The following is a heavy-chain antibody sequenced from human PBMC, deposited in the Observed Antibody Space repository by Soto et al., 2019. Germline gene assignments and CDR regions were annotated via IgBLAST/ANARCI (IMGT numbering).Heavy chain of an antibody. CDR3: ARGSYYSGWV. D-gene: IGHD6-19*01. CDR2: TYYRSNWYT. Sequence: SQTLSLTCASSGDSVSSTSTAWSWIRQSPSRGLEWLGRTYYRSNWYTDYAVSVKSRITISPDTSKNQFSLQLNSVTPEDTAVYYCARGSYYSGWVWGQGTLVTVSS. J-gene: IGHJ4*02. CDR1: GDSVSSTSTA. V-gene: IGHV6-1*01.